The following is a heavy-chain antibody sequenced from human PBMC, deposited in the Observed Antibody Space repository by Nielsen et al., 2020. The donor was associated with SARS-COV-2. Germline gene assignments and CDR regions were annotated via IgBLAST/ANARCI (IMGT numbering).Heavy chain of an antibody. J-gene: IGHJ6*02. V-gene: IGHV3-30*03. CDR1: GFTFSSYG. Sequence: GESLKISCAASGFTFSSYGMHWVRQAPGKGLEWVAVISYDGSNKYYADSVKGRFTISRDNSKNTLYLQMNSLRAEDTAVYYCASNVLLWFGELFSGMDVWGQGTTVTVSS. CDR2: ISYDGSNK. D-gene: IGHD3-10*01. CDR3: ASNVLLWFGELFSGMDV.